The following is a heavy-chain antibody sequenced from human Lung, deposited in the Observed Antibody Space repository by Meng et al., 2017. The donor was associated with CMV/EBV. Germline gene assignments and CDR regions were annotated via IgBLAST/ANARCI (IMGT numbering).Heavy chain of an antibody. V-gene: IGHV4-39*01. CDR3: APFPTLGSSGLYSF. D-gene: IGHD6-19*01. J-gene: IGHJ4*02. Sequence: LXXTVSGGSISSSSYYWGWIRQPPGKGLEWIGSIYYSGSTYYNPSLKSRVTISVDTSKNQFSLKLSSVTAADTAVYYCAPFPTLGSSGLYSFWGQGXLVTVSS. CDR1: GGSISSSSYY. CDR2: IYYSGST.